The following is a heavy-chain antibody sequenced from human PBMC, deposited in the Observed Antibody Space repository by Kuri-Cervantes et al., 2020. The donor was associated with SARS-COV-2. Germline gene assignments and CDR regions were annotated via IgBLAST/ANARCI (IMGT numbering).Heavy chain of an antibody. Sequence: SVKVSCKASGGTFSSYGISWVRQAPGQGLEWMGGIIPILGIANYAQKFQGRVTITADKSTSTAYMELSSLRSEDTAVYYCARGLSVVTHFDYWGQGTLVTVSS. D-gene: IGHD2-21*02. CDR2: IIPILGIA. CDR3: ARGLSVVTHFDY. J-gene: IGHJ4*02. V-gene: IGHV1-69*10. CDR1: GGTFSSYG.